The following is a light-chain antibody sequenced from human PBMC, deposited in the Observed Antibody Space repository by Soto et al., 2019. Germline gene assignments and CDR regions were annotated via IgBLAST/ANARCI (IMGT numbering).Light chain of an antibody. CDR3: HQRQSWPRT. V-gene: IGKV3-20*01. Sequence: EIVLTQSPGTLPLSPGERATLSCRASQSVSSSYLAWYQQKPGQAPRLLIYGASSRATGIPDRFSGSGSGTDFTLTISRLEPEDFALYYCHQRQSWPRTFGQGTKVDIK. CDR1: QSVSSSY. CDR2: GAS. J-gene: IGKJ1*01.